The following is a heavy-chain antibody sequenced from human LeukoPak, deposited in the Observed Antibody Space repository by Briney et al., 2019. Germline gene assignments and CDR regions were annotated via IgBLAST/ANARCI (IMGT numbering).Heavy chain of an antibody. D-gene: IGHD2-2*01. CDR1: GYTFTGYY. V-gene: IGHV1-2*02. Sequence: ASVKVSCKASGYTFTGYYMHWVRQAPGQGLEWMGWINPNSGGTNYAQKFQGRVTMTRDTSISTAYMELSRLRSDDTAVYYCARSEYCSSTSCYHEAFDPWGQGTLVTVSS. CDR2: INPNSGGT. J-gene: IGHJ5*02. CDR3: ARSEYCSSTSCYHEAFDP.